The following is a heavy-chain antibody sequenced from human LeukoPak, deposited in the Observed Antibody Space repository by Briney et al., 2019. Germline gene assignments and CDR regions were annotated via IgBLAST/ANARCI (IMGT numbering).Heavy chain of an antibody. CDR2: INSYSGDT. Sequence: ASVKASCRASGFTFTDYFLHWVRQAPGQGFGWMGWINSYSGDTTTAQKFQSRVTMSRDTSITTAYMEVSSLRPDDTPVYYCAREMTLEVPDSWGQGTLVIVHS. CDR3: AREMTLEVPDS. J-gene: IGHJ4*02. V-gene: IGHV1-2*02. D-gene: IGHD4/OR15-4a*01. CDR1: GFTFTDYF.